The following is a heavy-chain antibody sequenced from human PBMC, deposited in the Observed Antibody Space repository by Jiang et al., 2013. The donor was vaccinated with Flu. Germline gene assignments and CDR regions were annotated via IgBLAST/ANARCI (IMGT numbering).Heavy chain of an antibody. D-gene: IGHD4-11*01. V-gene: IGHV3-33*01. Sequence: EWVAVIWYDGSNKYYADSVKGRFTISRDNSKNTLYLQMNSLRAEDTAVYYCARDPVTDDPDNGYYFDYWGQGTLVTVSS. CDR2: IWYDGSNK. J-gene: IGHJ4*02. CDR3: ARDPVTDDPDNGYYFDY.